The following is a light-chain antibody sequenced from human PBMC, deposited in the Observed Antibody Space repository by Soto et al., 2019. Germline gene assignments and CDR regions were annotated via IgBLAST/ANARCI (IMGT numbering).Light chain of an antibody. CDR1: QSVSSS. CDR2: DAS. CDR3: QQRSTWPRT. J-gene: IGKJ4*01. Sequence: EIVLTQSPVTLSLSPGERATLSCRASQSVSSSLIWYQQKPGQAPRLLIYDASNSATGIPARFSGSGSGTDFILTISSLEPEDFAVYYCQQRSTWPRTFGGGTKVEIK. V-gene: IGKV3-11*01.